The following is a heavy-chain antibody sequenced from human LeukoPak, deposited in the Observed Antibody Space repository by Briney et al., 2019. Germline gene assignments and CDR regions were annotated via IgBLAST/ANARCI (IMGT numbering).Heavy chain of an antibody. V-gene: IGHV4-38-2*01. CDR2: IYHSGST. Sequence: PSETLSLTCAVSGYSISSGYYWGWIRQPPGKGLEWIGNIYHSGSTYYNPSLKSRVTMSVDTSKNQFSLKLSSVTAADTAVYYCARLYISGWYSDYWGQGTLVTVSS. CDR1: GYSISSGYY. J-gene: IGHJ4*02. CDR3: ARLYISGWYSDY. D-gene: IGHD6-19*01.